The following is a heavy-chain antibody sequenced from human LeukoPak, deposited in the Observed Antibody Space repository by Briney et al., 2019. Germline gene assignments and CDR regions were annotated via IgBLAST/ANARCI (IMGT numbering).Heavy chain of an antibody. J-gene: IGHJ5*02. D-gene: IGHD6-19*01. V-gene: IGHV3-23*01. Sequence: HPGGSLRLSCAASGFTFSSYAMSWVRQAPGKGLEWVSVIRSSGGSTYYADSVKGRFTISRDNSKNTLYLQMNSLRAEDTAVYYCAKDQEAVAGTSVNWFDPWGQGTLVTVSS. CDR2: IRSSGGST. CDR1: GFTFSSYA. CDR3: AKDQEAVAGTSVNWFDP.